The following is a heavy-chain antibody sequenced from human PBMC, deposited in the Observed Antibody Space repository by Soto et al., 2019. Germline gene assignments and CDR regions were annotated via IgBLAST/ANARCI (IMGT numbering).Heavy chain of an antibody. CDR2: TSVYNGNT. Sequence: ASVKVSCKASGYTFTSYGISWVRQAPGQGLEWMGWTSVYNGNTNYAQKLQGRVTMTTDTSTNTAYMDLRSLRSDDTAVYYCARRGPYSSSPLSNAFDIWGQGTMVTVSS. V-gene: IGHV1-18*01. CDR1: GYTFTSYG. D-gene: IGHD6-6*01. J-gene: IGHJ3*02. CDR3: ARRGPYSSSPLSNAFDI.